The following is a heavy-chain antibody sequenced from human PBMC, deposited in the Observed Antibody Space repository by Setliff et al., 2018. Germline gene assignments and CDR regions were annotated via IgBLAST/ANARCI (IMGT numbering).Heavy chain of an antibody. CDR1: GYTFTTYY. CDR3: ARGGKATGYGGGGAFDI. Sequence: ASVKVSCKASGYTFTTYYFHWVRQAPGQGLEWMGIISPSGGSTSYAQKFQDRVTMTRDTSTSTVYMELSSLRSEDTAAYYCARGGKATGYGGGGAFDIWGQGTMVTVSS. V-gene: IGHV1-46*01. J-gene: IGHJ3*02. CDR2: ISPSGGST. D-gene: IGHD6-25*01.